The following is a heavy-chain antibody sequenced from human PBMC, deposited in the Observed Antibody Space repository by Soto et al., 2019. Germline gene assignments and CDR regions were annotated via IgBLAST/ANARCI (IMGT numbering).Heavy chain of an antibody. CDR2: ISGSGGST. CDR1: GFTFSSYA. D-gene: IGHD1-26*01. V-gene: IGHV3-23*01. Sequence: GGSLRLSCAASGFTFSSYAMSWVRQAPGKGLEWVSAISGSGGSTYYADPVKGRFTISRDNSKNTLYLQMNSLRAEDTAVYYCAKGSGSGWYFDYWGQGTLVTVSS. J-gene: IGHJ4*02. CDR3: AKGSGSGWYFDY.